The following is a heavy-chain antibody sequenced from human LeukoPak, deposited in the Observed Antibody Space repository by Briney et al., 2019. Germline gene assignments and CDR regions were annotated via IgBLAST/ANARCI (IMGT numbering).Heavy chain of an antibody. CDR2: VSGGGATT. D-gene: IGHD5-18*01. Sequence: GGSLRLSCAVSGFTFSNFALSWVRQSTEKGLEWVAGVSGGGATTYYADSVKGRFTISRDNSKNTLYLQMNSLRAEDAAVYYCAKSGYSGGFDYWGQGTLVTVSS. V-gene: IGHV3-23*01. CDR1: GFTFSNFA. CDR3: AKSGYSGGFDY. J-gene: IGHJ4*02.